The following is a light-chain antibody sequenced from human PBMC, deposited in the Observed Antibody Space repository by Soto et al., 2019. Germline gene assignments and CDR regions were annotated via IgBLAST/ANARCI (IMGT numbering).Light chain of an antibody. CDR3: QHYYSSPVT. CDR2: WAS. CDR1: QSVLYSSNNKNY. J-gene: IGKJ4*01. Sequence: DIVLTQTPDSLAVSLGERATINCRSSQSVLYSSNNKNYLAWYQQKPGRPPKLLLYWASTRESGVPDRFTGSGSGKVFTLTLPSLQAEDVATYYCQHYYSSPVTFGGGTKVEL. V-gene: IGKV4-1*01.